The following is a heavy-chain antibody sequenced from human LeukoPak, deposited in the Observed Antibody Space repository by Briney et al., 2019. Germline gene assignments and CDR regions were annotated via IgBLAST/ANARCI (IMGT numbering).Heavy chain of an antibody. Sequence: GGSLRLXCAASGSTFSDYYMSWIRQAPGKGLECVSYISSSGSTIYYADSVKGRFTISRDNAKNSLYLQMNSLRAEDTAVYYCARVSGSSEYYFDYWGQGTLVTVSS. V-gene: IGHV3-11*04. D-gene: IGHD1-26*01. CDR3: ARVSGSSEYYFDY. CDR2: ISSSGSTI. J-gene: IGHJ4*02. CDR1: GSTFSDYY.